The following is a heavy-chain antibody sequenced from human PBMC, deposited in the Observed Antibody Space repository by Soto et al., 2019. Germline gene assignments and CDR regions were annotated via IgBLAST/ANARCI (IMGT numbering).Heavy chain of an antibody. D-gene: IGHD6-25*01. V-gene: IGHV3-23*01. CDR3: AKAGTAATGGVTYYYYYGMDV. CDR2: ISGSGGST. Sequence: VQLLESGGGLVQPGGSLRLSCAASGFTFSSYAMSWVRQAPGKGLEWVSAISGSGGSTYYADSVKGRFTISRDNSKNTLYLQMNSLRAEDTAVYYCAKAGTAATGGVTYYYYYGMDVWDQGTTVTVSS. J-gene: IGHJ6*02. CDR1: GFTFSSYA.